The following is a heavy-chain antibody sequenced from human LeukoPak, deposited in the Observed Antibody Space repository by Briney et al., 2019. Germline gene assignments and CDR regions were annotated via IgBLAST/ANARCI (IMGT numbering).Heavy chain of an antibody. J-gene: IGHJ4*02. Sequence: PGGSLRLSCAASGFTFSSYAMHWVRQAPGKGLEWVAVISYDGSNKYYADSVKGRFTISRDNSKNTLYLQMNSLGAEDTAVYYCARGSGSYYVGLDYWGQGTLVTVSS. CDR3: ARGSGSYYVGLDY. D-gene: IGHD1-26*01. V-gene: IGHV3-30-3*01. CDR1: GFTFSSYA. CDR2: ISYDGSNK.